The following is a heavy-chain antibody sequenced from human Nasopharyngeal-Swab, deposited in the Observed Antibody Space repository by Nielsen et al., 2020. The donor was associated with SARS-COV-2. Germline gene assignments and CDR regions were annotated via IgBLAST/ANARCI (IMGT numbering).Heavy chain of an antibody. CDR2: INWNGGST. CDR1: GFTFDDYA. CDR3: ANDMSRGEVLWYFFDY. D-gene: IGHD3-9*01. J-gene: IGHJ4*02. Sequence: VVFLRLTCAASGFTFDDYALSWVRQAPGKGLELVSGINWNGGSTGYADSVKGRFTISRDIAKNYLYLQMNSLRAEDTALYYCANDMSRGEVLWYFFDYWGQGTLVTVSS. V-gene: IGHV3-20*04.